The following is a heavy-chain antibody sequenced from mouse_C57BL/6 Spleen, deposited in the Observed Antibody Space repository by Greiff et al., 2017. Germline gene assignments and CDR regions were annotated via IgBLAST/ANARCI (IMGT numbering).Heavy chain of an antibody. CDR3: ARNYYGSSHHWYFDV. J-gene: IGHJ1*03. Sequence: VQLQQPGTELVKPGASVKLSSKASGYTFTSYWMHWVKQRPGQGLEWIGNINPSNGGTNYNEKFKSKATLTVDKSSSTAYMQLSSLTSEDSAVYYCARNYYGSSHHWYFDVWGTGTTVTVSS. D-gene: IGHD1-1*01. CDR1: GYTFTSYW. V-gene: IGHV1-53*01. CDR2: INPSNGGT.